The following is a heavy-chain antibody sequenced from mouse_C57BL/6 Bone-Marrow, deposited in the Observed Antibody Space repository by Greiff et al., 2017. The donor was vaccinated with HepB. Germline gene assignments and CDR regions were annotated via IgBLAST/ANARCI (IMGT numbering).Heavy chain of an antibody. CDR3: ASYYGSRTYWYFDV. D-gene: IGHD1-1*01. Sequence: VQLQQPGAELVKPGASVKLSCKASGYTFTSYWMQWVKQRPGQGLEWIGEIDPSDSYTNYNQKFKGKATLTVDTSSSTAYMQLSSLTSEDSAVYYCASYYGSRTYWYFDVWGTGTTVTVSS. V-gene: IGHV1-50*01. CDR1: GYTFTSYW. CDR2: IDPSDSYT. J-gene: IGHJ1*03.